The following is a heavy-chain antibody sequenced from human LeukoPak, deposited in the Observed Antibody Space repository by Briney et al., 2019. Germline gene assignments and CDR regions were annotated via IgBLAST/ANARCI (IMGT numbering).Heavy chain of an antibody. V-gene: IGHV1-8*03. CDR1: GYTFTSYD. CDR2: MNPNSGNT. Sequence: ASVKVSCKASGYTFTSYDINWVRQATGQGPEWMGWMNPNSGNTGYAQKFQGRVTITRNTSISTAYMELSSLRSEGTAVYYCARGPRSHTNWFDPWGQGTLVTVSS. J-gene: IGHJ5*02. CDR3: ARGPRSHTNWFDP.